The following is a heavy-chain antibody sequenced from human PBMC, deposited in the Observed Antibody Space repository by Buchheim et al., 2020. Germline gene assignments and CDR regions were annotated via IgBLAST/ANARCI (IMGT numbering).Heavy chain of an antibody. CDR3: ARGRIAVAGMDYYYGMDV. Sequence: QVQLQQWGAGLLKPSETLSLTCAVYGGSFSGYYWSWIRQPPGKGLEWIGEINHSGSTNYNPSLKSRVPISVDTSKNQLSLKLSSVTAADTAVYYCARGRIAVAGMDYYYGMDVWGQGTT. CDR2: INHSGST. V-gene: IGHV4-34*01. CDR1: GGSFSGYY. J-gene: IGHJ6*02. D-gene: IGHD6-19*01.